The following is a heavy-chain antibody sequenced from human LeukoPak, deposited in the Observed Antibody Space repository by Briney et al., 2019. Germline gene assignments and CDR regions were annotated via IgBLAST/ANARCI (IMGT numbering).Heavy chain of an antibody. CDR2: MNPNSGGT. V-gene: IGHV1-2*02. Sequence: ASVKVSCKASGYTFTSYDINWVRQATGQGLEWMGWMNPNSGGTNYAQKFQGRVTMTRDTSISTAYMELSRLRSDDTAVYYCARAVIVGATTPPGYWGQGTLVTVSS. J-gene: IGHJ4*02. CDR3: ARAVIVGATTPPGY. CDR1: GYTFTSYD. D-gene: IGHD1-26*01.